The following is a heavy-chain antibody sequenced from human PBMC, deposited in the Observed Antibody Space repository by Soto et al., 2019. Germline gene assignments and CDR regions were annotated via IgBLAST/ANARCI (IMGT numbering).Heavy chain of an antibody. CDR2: IKSKTHGATI. Sequence: EVQLVESGGGYVKPGGSLRLSCAVSGITFSNAWMNWVRQAPGKGLEWIGLIKSKTHGATIEYAAPVKGRFTISRDDSKNMLFLQMSFLKPEDTSIYFCTSYSWNYGCFFFDFWGQGTRVVVSS. CDR3: TSYSWNYGCFFFDF. CDR1: GITFSNAW. D-gene: IGHD1-1*01. V-gene: IGHV3-15*01. J-gene: IGHJ4*02.